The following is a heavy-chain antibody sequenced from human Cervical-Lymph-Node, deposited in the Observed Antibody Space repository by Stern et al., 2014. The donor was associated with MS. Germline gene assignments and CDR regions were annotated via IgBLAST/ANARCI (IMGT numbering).Heavy chain of an antibody. CDR3: AREFNYDSSGYYFYY. V-gene: IGHV1-69*01. Sequence: QMQLVQSGAGVKKPGSSVKVSRKATGGTFSTYGISWVRQAPGQGLEGMGGIIPIFGTANYAQKVQGRVTITADESTNTAYMELSSLRSEDTAVYYCAREFNYDSSGYYFYYWGQGTLVTVSS. J-gene: IGHJ4*02. CDR1: GGTFSTYG. D-gene: IGHD3-22*01. CDR2: IIPIFGTA.